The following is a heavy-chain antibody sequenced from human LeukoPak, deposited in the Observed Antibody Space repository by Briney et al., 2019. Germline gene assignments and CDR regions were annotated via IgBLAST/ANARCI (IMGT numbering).Heavy chain of an antibody. D-gene: IGHD1-14*01. CDR3: ARCPFPPDPIDY. CDR2: MNPNSGGT. V-gene: IGHV1-2*02. Sequence: ASVKVSCKASGYTFTSYDINWVRQATGQGLEWMGWMNPNSGGTNYAQKFQGRVTMTRDTSISTAYMELSRLRSDDTAVYYCARCPFPPDPIDYWGQGTLVTVSS. CDR1: GYTFTSYD. J-gene: IGHJ4*02.